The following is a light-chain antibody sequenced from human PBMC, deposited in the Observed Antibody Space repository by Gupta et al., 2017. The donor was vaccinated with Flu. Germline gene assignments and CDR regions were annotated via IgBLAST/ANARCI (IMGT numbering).Light chain of an antibody. V-gene: IGKV2-28*01. Sequence: DMVVLQPPPSLPVTPGEPASISCRSSQSLLHSNGYNYLDWYLQKPGQSPQLLIYLGSNRASGVPDRFSGSGSGTDFTLKISRVEAEDVGVYYCMQALQTPTFGQGTKVEIK. CDR2: LGS. J-gene: IGKJ1*01. CDR3: MQALQTPT. CDR1: QSLLHSNGYNY.